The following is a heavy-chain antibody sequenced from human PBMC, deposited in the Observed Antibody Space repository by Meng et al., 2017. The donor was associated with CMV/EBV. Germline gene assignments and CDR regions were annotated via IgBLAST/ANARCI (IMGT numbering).Heavy chain of an antibody. J-gene: IGHJ6*02. CDR1: GGTFSSYA. CDR2: IIPIFGTA. CDR3: ARGREPAARLDYYGMDV. Sequence: SVKVSCKASGGTFSSYAISWVRQASGQGLEWMGGIIPIFGTANYAQKFQGRVTITTDESTSTAYMELSSLRSEDTAVYYCARGREPAARLDYYGMDVWGQGTTVTVSS. D-gene: IGHD2-2*01. V-gene: IGHV1-69*05.